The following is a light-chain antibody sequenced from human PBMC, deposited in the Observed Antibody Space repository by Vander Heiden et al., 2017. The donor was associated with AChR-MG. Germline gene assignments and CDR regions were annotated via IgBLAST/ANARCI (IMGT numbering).Light chain of an antibody. CDR2: DDS. CDR1: NIASKS. Sequence: SYVLTQPPSVSVAPGQTARITCGGNNIASKSVHWYQQPPGQAPVLVVDDDSGRPSGIPERFSGSNSGNTATLTISRVEAEDEADYYCQVWDSSSDHPVFGGGTKLTVL. V-gene: IGLV3-21*02. J-gene: IGLJ3*02. CDR3: QVWDSSSDHPV.